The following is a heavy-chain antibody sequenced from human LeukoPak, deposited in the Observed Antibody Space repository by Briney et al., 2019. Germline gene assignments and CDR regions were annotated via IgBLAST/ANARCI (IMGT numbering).Heavy chain of an antibody. V-gene: IGHV1-2*02. J-gene: IGHJ4*02. CDR2: INPNSGGT. Sequence: ASVKVSCKASGYTFTGYYMHWVRQAPGQGLEWMGWINPNSGGTNSAQKFQGRVTMTRDTSISTAYMELSSLRSDDTAVYFCARDVVGAGSRRLDYWGQGTLVTVSS. CDR3: ARDVVGAGSRRLDY. D-gene: IGHD2-2*01. CDR1: GYTFTGYY.